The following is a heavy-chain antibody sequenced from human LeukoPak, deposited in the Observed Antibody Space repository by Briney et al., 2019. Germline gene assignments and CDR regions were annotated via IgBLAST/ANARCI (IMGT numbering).Heavy chain of an antibody. CDR2: IYHSGST. D-gene: IGHD2-2*02. CDR3: ARDSPTADIVVVPAAILID. J-gene: IGHJ4*02. CDR1: GYSISSGYY. V-gene: IGHV4-38-2*02. Sequence: PSETLSLTCTVSGYSISSGYYWGCIRQPPGKGLEWIGSIYHSGSTYYNPSIKSRVTISVDTSKNQFSLKLSSVTAADTAVYYCARDSPTADIVVVPAAILIDWGQGTLVTVSS.